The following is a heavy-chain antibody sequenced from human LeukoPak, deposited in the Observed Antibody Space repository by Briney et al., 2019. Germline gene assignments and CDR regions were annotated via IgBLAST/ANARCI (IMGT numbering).Heavy chain of an antibody. CDR1: GFTFSSYW. V-gene: IGHV3-7*01. Sequence: GGSLRLSCAASGFTFSSYWMSWARQAPGKGLEWVANIKQDGSEKYYVDSVKGRFTISRDNAKNSLYLQMNSLRAEDTAVYYCARGEKYYDILTGYYTDAFDIWGQGTMVTVSS. D-gene: IGHD3-9*01. CDR3: ARGEKYYDILTGYYTDAFDI. J-gene: IGHJ3*02. CDR2: IKQDGSEK.